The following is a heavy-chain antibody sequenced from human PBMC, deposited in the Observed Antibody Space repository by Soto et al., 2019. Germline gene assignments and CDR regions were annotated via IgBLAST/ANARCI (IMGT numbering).Heavy chain of an antibody. CDR1: GFTFSSYA. D-gene: IGHD1-1*01. V-gene: IGHV3-30-3*01. CDR3: APSPQTTYYFDD. Sequence: GGSLRLSCAASGFTFSSYAMHWVRQAPGKGLEWVAVISYDGSNKYYADSVKGRFTISRDNSKNTLYLQMNSLRAEDTAVYYCAPSPQTTYYFDDWGQGTRVTVAS. J-gene: IGHJ4*02. CDR2: ISYDGSNK.